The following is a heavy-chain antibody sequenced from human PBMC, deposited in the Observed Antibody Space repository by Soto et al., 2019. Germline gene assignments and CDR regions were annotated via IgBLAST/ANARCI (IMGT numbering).Heavy chain of an antibody. V-gene: IGHV5-51*01. Sequence: PGESLKISCKGSGYSFTSYWIGWVRQMPGKGLEWMGVIYPGDSDTRYSPSFQGQVTISADKSISTAFLQWSSLKASDTAIYYCARRFDSTEYYDYWGQGNLVTVSS. D-gene: IGHD3-22*01. CDR2: IYPGDSDT. CDR1: GYSFTSYW. J-gene: IGHJ4*02. CDR3: ARRFDSTEYYDY.